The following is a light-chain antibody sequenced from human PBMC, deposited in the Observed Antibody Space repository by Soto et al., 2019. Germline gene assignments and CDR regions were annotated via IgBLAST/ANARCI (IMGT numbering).Light chain of an antibody. Sequence: EIVVTQSPATLSVSPGERATLSCRASQSVDSNLAWYHQAPGQAPRLLIYGASTRATFIPDRFSSSGSGTEFTLTISSLQSEDFAVYYCQQYNSWPHTFGQGTKV. CDR3: QQYNSWPHT. V-gene: IGKV3-15*01. CDR1: QSVDSN. CDR2: GAS. J-gene: IGKJ1*01.